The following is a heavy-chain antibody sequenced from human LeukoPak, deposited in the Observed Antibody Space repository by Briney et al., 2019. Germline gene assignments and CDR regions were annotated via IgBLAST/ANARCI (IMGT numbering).Heavy chain of an antibody. V-gene: IGHV1-69*04. Sequence: GASVKVSCKASGGTFSSYAISWVRQAPGQGLEWMGRIIPILGIANYAQKFQGRVTITADKSTSTAYMELSSLRSDDTAVYYCARDLARFFRYNWTPFDYWGQGTLVTVSS. CDR3: ARDLARFFRYNWTPFDY. J-gene: IGHJ4*02. CDR1: GGTFSSYA. D-gene: IGHD1-20*01. CDR2: IIPILGIA.